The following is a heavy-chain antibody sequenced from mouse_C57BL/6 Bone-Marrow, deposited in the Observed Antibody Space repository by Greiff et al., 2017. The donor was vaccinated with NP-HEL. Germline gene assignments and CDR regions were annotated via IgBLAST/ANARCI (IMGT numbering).Heavy chain of an antibody. CDR1: GFTFSSYA. V-gene: IGHV5-4*03. J-gene: IGHJ3*01. Sequence: EVMLVESGGGLVKPGGSLKLSCAASGFTFSSYAMSWVRQTPEKRLAWVATISDGGSYTYYPDNVKVRFTISRDNAKNNLYLQMSHLKSEDTAMYYCARGSPPFAYWGQGTLVTVSA. CDR3: ARGSPPFAY. CDR2: ISDGGSYT.